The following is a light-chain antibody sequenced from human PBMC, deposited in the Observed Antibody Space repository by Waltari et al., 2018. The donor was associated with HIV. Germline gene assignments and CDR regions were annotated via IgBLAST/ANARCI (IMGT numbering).Light chain of an antibody. V-gene: IGKV4-1*01. Sequence: DIAMTQSPDSLPVSPGTTATVTGPSSRTVLYNRNYLAWYQQKPGQAPKVLIYWASTRAFGVPDRFSGSGSGTDFSLTISRVQADDVAIYYCQQYYTLRSTFGGGTKIEI. J-gene: IGKJ4*01. CDR3: QQYYTLRST. CDR2: WAS. CDR1: RTVLYNRNY.